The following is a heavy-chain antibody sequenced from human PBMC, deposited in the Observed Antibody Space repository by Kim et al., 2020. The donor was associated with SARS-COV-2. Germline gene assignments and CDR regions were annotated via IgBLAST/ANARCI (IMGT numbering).Heavy chain of an antibody. V-gene: IGHV3-23*01. Sequence: GSLRLSCAVSGFTFSTSAMSWVRQAPGKGLEWVSGFCGTGGTTYYADSVKGRFSISRDNSKNTLYLQMNDLRAEDTAVYYCAKDRAGYSYGYDAFDLWGQGTMVTVSS. J-gene: IGHJ3*01. CDR2: FCGTGGTT. CDR3: AKDRAGYSYGYDAFDL. D-gene: IGHD5-18*01. CDR1: GFTFSTSA.